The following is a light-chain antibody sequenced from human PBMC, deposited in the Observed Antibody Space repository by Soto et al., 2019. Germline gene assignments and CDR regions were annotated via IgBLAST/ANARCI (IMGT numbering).Light chain of an antibody. CDR1: RSDIGSYNY. CDR3: ISYTGSSTSYV. V-gene: IGLV2-14*01. J-gene: IGLJ1*01. CDR2: GVS. Sequence: QSVLTQPASVSGYPGQSITISCSGTRSDIGSYNYVAWYQQFPGKTPKILIYGVSNRPSGVSSRFSGSKSGNTASLTISGLQAEDEADYYCISYTGSSTSYVFGSGTQVTVL.